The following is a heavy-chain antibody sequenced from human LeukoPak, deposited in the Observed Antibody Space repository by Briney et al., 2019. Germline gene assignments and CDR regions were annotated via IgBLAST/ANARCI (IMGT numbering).Heavy chain of an antibody. Sequence: PGGSLRLSCAASGFTFSSYWMSWVRQAPGKGLEWVANIKQDGSEKYYVDSVKGRFTISRDNAKNSLYLQMNSLRAEDTAVYYCARVSGDYGDYMGYWGQGTLVTVSS. D-gene: IGHD4-17*01. V-gene: IGHV3-7*01. CDR2: IKQDGSEK. CDR3: ARVSGDYGDYMGY. CDR1: GFTFSSYW. J-gene: IGHJ4*02.